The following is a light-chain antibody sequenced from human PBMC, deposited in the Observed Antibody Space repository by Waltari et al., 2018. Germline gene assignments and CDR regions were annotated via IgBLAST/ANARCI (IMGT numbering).Light chain of an antibody. J-gene: IGKJ5*01. V-gene: IGKV3-15*01. CDR3: QQYNTWPPIT. Sequence: EIVMTQSPATLSVSPGERATLPCRASQSVSSNLAWYQQKPGQTPRLLIYEASTRPTGIPARFSGSGSGTEFTLSISNQQSEDFAVYYCQQYNTWPPITFGQGTRLEIK. CDR2: EAS. CDR1: QSVSSN.